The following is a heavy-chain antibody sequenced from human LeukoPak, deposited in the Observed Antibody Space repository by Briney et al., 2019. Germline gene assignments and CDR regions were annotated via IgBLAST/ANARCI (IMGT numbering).Heavy chain of an antibody. CDR1: GYSFTSFW. V-gene: IGHV5-51*01. CDR2: IYPGDSDT. D-gene: IGHD3-22*01. CDR3: VRLRFWGRYYYESTGPFDY. J-gene: IGHJ4*02. Sequence: GESLKISCKGSGYSFTSFWIGWVRQVPEKGLEWMGIIYPGDSDTRYSPSFQGQVTISAEKAISTAHLQWRGLEASDTAMYYCVRLRFWGRYYYESTGPFDYWGQGTLVTVPS.